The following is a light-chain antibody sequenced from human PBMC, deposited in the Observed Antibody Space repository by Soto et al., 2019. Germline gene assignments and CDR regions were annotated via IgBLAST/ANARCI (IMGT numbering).Light chain of an antibody. Sequence: EIVMTQSPASLSVSPGERATLSCRASQSVGTNLAWYQKKPGQGPRPLMYGAYTRAIGIPARFSGSGSGTEFTLTITSLQSEDFAVYYCLQHNDYPPTFGQGTKVEI. CDR2: GAY. J-gene: IGKJ1*01. CDR1: QSVGTN. V-gene: IGKV3-15*01. CDR3: LQHNDYPPT.